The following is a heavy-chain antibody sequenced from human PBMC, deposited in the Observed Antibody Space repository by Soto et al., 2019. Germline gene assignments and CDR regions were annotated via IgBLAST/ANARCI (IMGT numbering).Heavy chain of an antibody. CDR2: IYYSGST. D-gene: IGHD2-15*01. V-gene: IGHV4-59*01. CDR3: ARVLRGCSGGSCYSWFDP. J-gene: IGHJ5*02. CDR1: GGSISSYY. Sequence: QVQLQESGPGLVKPSETLSLTCTVSGGSISSYYWSWIRQPPGKGLEWIGYIYYSGSTNYNPSLKSRVTVSVDTSKNQFSLKLSSVTAADTAVYYCARVLRGCSGGSCYSWFDPWGQGTLVTVSS.